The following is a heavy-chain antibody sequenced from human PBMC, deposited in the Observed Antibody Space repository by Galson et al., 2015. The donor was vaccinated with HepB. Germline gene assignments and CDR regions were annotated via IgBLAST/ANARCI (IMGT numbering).Heavy chain of an antibody. V-gene: IGHV3-30*04. CDR1: GFTFSSYA. J-gene: IGHJ4*02. Sequence: SLRLSCAASGFTFSSYAMHWVRQAPGKGLEWVAVISYDGSNKYYADSVKGRFTISRDNSKNTLYLQMNSLRAEDTAVYYCARAFFNSIAAAQYYFDYWGQGTLVTVSS. D-gene: IGHD6-13*01. CDR2: ISYDGSNK. CDR3: ARAFFNSIAAAQYYFDY.